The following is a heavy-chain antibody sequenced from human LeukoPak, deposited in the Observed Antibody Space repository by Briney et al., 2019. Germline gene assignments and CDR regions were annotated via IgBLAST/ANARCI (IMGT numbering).Heavy chain of an antibody. D-gene: IGHD3-16*02. CDR2: INHSGST. Sequence: PSETLSLTCAVYGGSFSGYYWSWIRQPPGKGLEWIGEINHSGSTNYNPPLKSRVTISVDTSKNQFSLKLSSVTAADTAVYYCARGRLYDYVWGSYRWWGQGTLVTVSS. CDR1: GGSFSGYY. J-gene: IGHJ4*02. V-gene: IGHV4-34*01. CDR3: ARGRLYDYVWGSYRW.